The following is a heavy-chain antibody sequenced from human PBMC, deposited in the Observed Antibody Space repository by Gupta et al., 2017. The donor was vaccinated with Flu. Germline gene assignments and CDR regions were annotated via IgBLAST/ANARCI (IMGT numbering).Heavy chain of an antibody. V-gene: IGHV4-34*01. CDR2: ISRGSRT. D-gene: IGHD3-3*01. J-gene: IGHJ4*02. Sequence: VNGGSFSDYYWGWVRQPPGKGLEWIGEISRGSRTNYNPSLKSRVTTSVDTSKNHFSLHLTSVTAADTAVYYCARGKHFDFWSGYVEWGQGTPVIVSS. CDR1: GGSFSDYY. CDR3: ARGKHFDFWSGYVE.